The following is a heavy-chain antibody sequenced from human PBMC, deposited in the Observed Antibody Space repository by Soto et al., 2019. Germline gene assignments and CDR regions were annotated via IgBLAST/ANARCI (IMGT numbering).Heavy chain of an antibody. D-gene: IGHD3-3*01. CDR1: GYTFTSYY. J-gene: IGHJ6*02. CDR3: ARDCGEYYDFWSGYPPTDYGMDV. Sequence: ASVKVSCKASGYTFTSYYTHWVRQAPGQGLEWMGIINPSGGSTSYAQKFQGRVTMTRDTSTSTVYMELSSLRSEDTAVYYCARDCGEYYDFWSGYPPTDYGMDVWGQGTTVTVSS. V-gene: IGHV1-46*01. CDR2: INPSGGST.